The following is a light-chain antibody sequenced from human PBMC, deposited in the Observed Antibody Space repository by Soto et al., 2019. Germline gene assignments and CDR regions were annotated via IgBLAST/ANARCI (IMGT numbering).Light chain of an antibody. V-gene: IGKV3-15*01. CDR1: QSVSSN. J-gene: IGKJ5*01. Sequence: EIVMTQSPATLSVSPGERATLSCRASQSVSSNLAWYQQKPGQAPRLLIYAASTRDTGIPARFSGSGSGTEFTLTIGSLQSEDFAVYYCQQYNSLLITFGRGTRLEIK. CDR2: AAS. CDR3: QQYNSLLIT.